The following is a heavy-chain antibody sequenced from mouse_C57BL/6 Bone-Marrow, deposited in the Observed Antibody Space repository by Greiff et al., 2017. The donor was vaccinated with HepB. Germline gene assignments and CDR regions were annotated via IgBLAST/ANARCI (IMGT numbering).Heavy chain of an antibody. Sequence: QVQLQQPGAELVKPGASVKLSCKASGYTFTSYWMQWVKQRPGQGLEWIGEIDPSDSYTNYNQKFKGKATLTVDTSSSTAYMQLSSLTSEDSADYYCARREGDYWGQGTTLTVSS. J-gene: IGHJ2*01. CDR1: GYTFTSYW. CDR2: IDPSDSYT. CDR3: ARREGDY. V-gene: IGHV1-50*01.